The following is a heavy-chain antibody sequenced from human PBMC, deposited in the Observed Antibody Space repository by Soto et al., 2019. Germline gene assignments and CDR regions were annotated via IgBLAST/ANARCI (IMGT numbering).Heavy chain of an antibody. CDR2: ISGSGGST. J-gene: IGHJ4*02. CDR3: ATLFMPSSSWYPPIVDY. CDR1: GFTFSSYA. V-gene: IGHV3-23*01. D-gene: IGHD6-13*01. Sequence: EVQLLESGGGLVQPGGSLRLSCAASGFTFSSYAMSWVRQAPGKGLEWVSAISGSGGSTYYADSVKGRFTISRDNSKNTLYLQMNSLRAEDTAVYYCATLFMPSSSWYPPIVDYWGQGTLVTVSS.